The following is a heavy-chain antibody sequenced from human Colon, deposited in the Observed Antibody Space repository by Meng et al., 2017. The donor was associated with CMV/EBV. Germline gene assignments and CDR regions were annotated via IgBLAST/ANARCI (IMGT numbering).Heavy chain of an antibody. CDR1: GFTFHTYW. CDR3: AKDTAYYYGSGSRAYGMDV. CDR2: ISGSGTST. D-gene: IGHD3-10*01. V-gene: IGHV3-23*01. Sequence: GGSLRLSCVASGFTFHTYWMTWVRQAPGKGLEWVSGISGSGTSTYYADSVKGRHTISRDNSKNTLYLQMNSLGAEDTGVYYCAKDTAYYYGSGSRAYGMDVWGQGTTVTVSS. J-gene: IGHJ6*02.